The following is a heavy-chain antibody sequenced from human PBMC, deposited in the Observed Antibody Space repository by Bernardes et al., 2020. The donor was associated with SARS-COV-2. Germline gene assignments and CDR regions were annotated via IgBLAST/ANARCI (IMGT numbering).Heavy chain of an antibody. CDR1: GFTVSSND. Sequence: GGSLRLSCAASGFTVSSNDMTWVRQAPGKGLEWVSVVYVGGSTYYADSVKGRFTISRDNSNSTVYLQMNSLRADDTAVYYWARGLRGFHYMAVWGKGTTVTVSS. V-gene: IGHV3-66*02. CDR3: ARGLRGFHYMAV. CDR2: VYVGGST. J-gene: IGHJ6*03.